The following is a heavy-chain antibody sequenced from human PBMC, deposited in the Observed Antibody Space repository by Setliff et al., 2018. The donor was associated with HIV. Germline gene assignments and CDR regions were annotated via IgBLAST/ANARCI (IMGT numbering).Heavy chain of an antibody. CDR1: GGSISSFY. J-gene: IGHJ4*02. Sequence: PSETLSLTCTVSGGSISSFYWRCIRQPAGKGLECVGHMRSSGSTNHNPSLKSRVTISVDTSKNQFSLKLSSVTAADTAVYYCARQPSWGSIDYWGQGTLVTVSS. V-gene: IGHV4-4*07. CDR3: ARQPSWGSIDY. D-gene: IGHD7-27*01. CDR2: MRSSGST.